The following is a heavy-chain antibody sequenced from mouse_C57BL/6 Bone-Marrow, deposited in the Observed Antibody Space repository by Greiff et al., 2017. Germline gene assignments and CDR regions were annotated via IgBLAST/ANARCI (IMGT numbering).Heavy chain of an antibody. CDR3: AREGDYGSSYGGYFDV. CDR2: ISYSGST. V-gene: IGHV3-1*01. CDR1: GYSITSGYD. D-gene: IGHD1-1*01. J-gene: IGHJ1*03. Sequence: DVQLQESGPGMVKPSQSLSLTCTVTGYSITSGYDWHWIRHFPGHKLEWMGYISYSGSTNYNPSLKSRISITHDTSKNHFFLKLNSVTTEDTATYYCAREGDYGSSYGGYFDVWGTGTTVTVSS.